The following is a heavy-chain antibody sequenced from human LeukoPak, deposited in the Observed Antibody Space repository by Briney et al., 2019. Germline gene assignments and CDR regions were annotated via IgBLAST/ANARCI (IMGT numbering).Heavy chain of an antibody. CDR1: GYSFTSYW. Sequence: GESLKSPCKGSGYSFTSYWIGWVLQMPRKHLEWMGIIYPGDSDTRYSPSFQGQVTLSADKSISTAYLQWSSLKASDTAMYYCARSRGGIAAAGSYYYGMDVWGQGTTVTVSS. D-gene: IGHD6-13*01. CDR3: ARSRGGIAAAGSYYYGMDV. CDR2: IYPGDSDT. V-gene: IGHV5-51*01. J-gene: IGHJ6*02.